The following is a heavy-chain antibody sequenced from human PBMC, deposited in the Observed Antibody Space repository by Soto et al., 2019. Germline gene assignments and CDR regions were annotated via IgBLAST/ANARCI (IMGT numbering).Heavy chain of an antibody. Sequence: GESLKISCQGSGYRFTGFWLNWVRQRPGKGLEWVGRIDPNDSFINYSPPFEGHVTISADKAISTAYLQWTRLQAAETAIYYCARPASGGSRDALDIWGQGAMVTVSS. CDR1: GYRFTGFW. V-gene: IGHV5-10-1*01. CDR3: ARPASGGSRDALDI. J-gene: IGHJ3*02. D-gene: IGHD2-15*01. CDR2: IDPNDSFI.